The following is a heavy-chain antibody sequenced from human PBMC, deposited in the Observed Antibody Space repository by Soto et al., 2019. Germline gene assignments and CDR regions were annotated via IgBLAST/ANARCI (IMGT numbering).Heavy chain of an antibody. CDR3: ARGDSWFGEFDY. J-gene: IGHJ4*02. D-gene: IGHD3-10*01. CDR2: INAGNGNT. V-gene: IGHV1-3*01. Sequence: ASVKVSCKASGYTFTSYAMHCVRQAPGQRLEWMGWINAGNGNTKYSQKFQGRVTITRDTSASTAYMEPSSLRSEDTAVYYCARGDSWFGEFDYWGQGTLVTVSS. CDR1: GYTFTSYA.